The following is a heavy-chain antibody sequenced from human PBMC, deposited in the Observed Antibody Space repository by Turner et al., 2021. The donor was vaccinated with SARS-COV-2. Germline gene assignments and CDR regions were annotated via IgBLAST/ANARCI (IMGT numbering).Heavy chain of an antibody. CDR3: ARARWHYYDSSGYYPDAFDI. J-gene: IGHJ3*02. CDR2: ISSSSSFI. Sequence: EVQLVESGGGLVKPGGSLRRSCAAYGFTFNNYNLNWVRQAPGKGLVWVSSISSSSSFIYSADSVKGRFTISRDNAKNSLYLQMNSLRAEDTAVYYCARARWHYYDSSGYYPDAFDIWGQGTMVTVSS. V-gene: IGHV3-21*01. CDR1: GFTFNNYN. D-gene: IGHD3-22*01.